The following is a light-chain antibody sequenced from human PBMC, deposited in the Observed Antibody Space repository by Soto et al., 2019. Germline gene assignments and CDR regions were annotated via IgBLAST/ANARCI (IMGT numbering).Light chain of an antibody. CDR2: DVS. CDR3: SSYTSSSTYV. V-gene: IGLV2-14*01. Sequence: AMTQPASVSGSPGQSITISVTGTIRYIGNYNYVSWYEQDPGKAPKLMIYDVSNRPSGVSNRFSGSKSGITASLTISGLQAEDEADYYCSSYTSSSTYVFGTGTKVTVL. CDR1: IRYIGNYNY. J-gene: IGLJ1*01.